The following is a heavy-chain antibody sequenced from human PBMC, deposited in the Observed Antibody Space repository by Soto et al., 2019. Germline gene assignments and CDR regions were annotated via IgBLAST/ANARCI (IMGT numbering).Heavy chain of an antibody. Sequence: QVQLVESGGGVVQPGRSLRLSCAASGLTFTRFGMHWVRQAPGKGLEWVAVMSYDGSKQYYGDSVKGRFTISSDNSQNTLYLQMNSLRTEDPAVYYCAKAHVDPYRDPDYYYYYGMDVWGQGTTVTVSS. D-gene: IGHD4-17*01. CDR1: GLTFTRFG. J-gene: IGHJ6*02. CDR2: MSYDGSKQ. V-gene: IGHV3-30*18. CDR3: AKAHVDPYRDPDYYYYYGMDV.